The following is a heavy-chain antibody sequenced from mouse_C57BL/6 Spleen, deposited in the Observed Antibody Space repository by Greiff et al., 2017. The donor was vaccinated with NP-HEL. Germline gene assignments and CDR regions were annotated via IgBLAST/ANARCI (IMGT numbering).Heavy chain of an antibody. D-gene: IGHD1-1*01. CDR1: GYTFTSYW. CDR3: ARGGYYGSSYGYFDY. Sequence: QVQLQQSGAELVKPGASVKMSCKASGYTFTSYWITWVKQRPGQGLEWIGDIYPGSGSTNYNEKFKSKATLTVDTSSSTAYMQLSSLTSEDSAVYYCARGGYYGSSYGYFDYWGQGTTLTVSS. V-gene: IGHV1-55*01. CDR2: IYPGSGST. J-gene: IGHJ2*01.